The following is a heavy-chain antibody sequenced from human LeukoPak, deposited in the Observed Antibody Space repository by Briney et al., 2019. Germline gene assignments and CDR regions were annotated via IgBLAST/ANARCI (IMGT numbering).Heavy chain of an antibody. CDR2: INSDGSST. Sequence: GGSLRLSCVASGFTLRSYVMNWVRQTPGKGLVWVSRINSDGSSTSYADSVRGRFSISRDNAKNTLYLQMNSLRAEDTAVYYCARGLSGYASSLGYWGQGTLVTVSA. CDR3: ARGLSGYASSLGY. J-gene: IGHJ4*02. CDR1: GFTLRSYV. D-gene: IGHD6-6*01. V-gene: IGHV3-74*01.